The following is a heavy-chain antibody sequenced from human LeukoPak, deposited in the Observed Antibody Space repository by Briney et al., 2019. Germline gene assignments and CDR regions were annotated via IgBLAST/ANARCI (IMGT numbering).Heavy chain of an antibody. CDR2: ISSDGSNK. CDR3: AKDHTTMGLSGY. J-gene: IGHJ4*02. D-gene: IGHD3-16*02. V-gene: IGHV3-30*18. Sequence: GRSLRLSCAASGFTFSTYGMHWVRQAPGKGLEWVAVISSDGSNKYYADSVKGRFTISRDNSKNTLYLQMNSLRAEDTAVYYCAKDHTTMGLSGYWSQGTLVTVSS. CDR1: GFTFSTYG.